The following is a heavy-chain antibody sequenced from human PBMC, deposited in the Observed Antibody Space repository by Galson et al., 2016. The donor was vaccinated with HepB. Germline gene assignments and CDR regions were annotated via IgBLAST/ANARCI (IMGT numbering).Heavy chain of an antibody. CDR2: VSDDGTNK. CDR1: GFSLSNYG. V-gene: IGHV3-30*03. D-gene: IGHD3-16*01. J-gene: IGHJ6*02. CDR3: ARPRGTSYYYYGMDV. Sequence: SLRLSCAASGFSLSNYGMYWVRQAPGKGLEWVAVVSDDGTNKYYADSVKGRFTISKDNSKNTLYLQINSLRGEDTAVYYCARPRGTSYYYYGMDVWGQGTTVSVSS.